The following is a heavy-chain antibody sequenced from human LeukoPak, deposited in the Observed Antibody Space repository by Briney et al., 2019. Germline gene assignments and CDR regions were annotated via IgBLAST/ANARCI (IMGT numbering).Heavy chain of an antibody. J-gene: IGHJ2*01. CDR2: IYYSGST. V-gene: IGHV4-59*01. CDR3: ARGDSSSWYFDL. D-gene: IGHD6-6*01. Sequence: PSETLSLTCTVPGGSFSSYYWSWIRQPPGKGLEWIGYIYYSGSTNYNPSLKSRVTISVDTSKDQFSLKLSSVAAADTAVYYCARGDSSSWYFDLWGRGTLVTVSS. CDR1: GGSFSSYY.